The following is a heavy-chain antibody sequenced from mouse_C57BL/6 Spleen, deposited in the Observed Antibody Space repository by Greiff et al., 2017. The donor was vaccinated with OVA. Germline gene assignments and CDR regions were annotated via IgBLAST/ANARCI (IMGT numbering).Heavy chain of an antibody. V-gene: IGHV1-85*01. Sequence: QVQLKESGPELVKPGASVKLSCKASGYTFTSYDINWVKQRPGQGLEWIGWIYPRDGSTKYNEKFKGKATLTVDTSSSTAYMELHSLTSEDSAVYFCARDSSGYVSDYGGQGTTLTVSS. CDR3: ARDSSGYVSDY. CDR1: GYTFTSYD. J-gene: IGHJ2*01. D-gene: IGHD3-2*02. CDR2: IYPRDGST.